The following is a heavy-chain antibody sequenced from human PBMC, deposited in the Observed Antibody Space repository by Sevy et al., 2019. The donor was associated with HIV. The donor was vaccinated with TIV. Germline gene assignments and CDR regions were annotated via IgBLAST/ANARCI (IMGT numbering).Heavy chain of an antibody. CDR3: TTDRDLYSGSYYYYYGMDV. V-gene: IGHV3-15*01. D-gene: IGHD1-26*01. Sequence: LGGSLRLSCAASGFTFSNAWMSWVRQAPGKGLEWVGRIKSKTDGGTTDYAAPVKGRFTISRYDSKNTLYLQMNSLKTEDTAVYYCTTDRDLYSGSYYYYYGMDVWGQGTTVTVSS. CDR1: GFTFSNAW. J-gene: IGHJ6*02. CDR2: IKSKTDGGTT.